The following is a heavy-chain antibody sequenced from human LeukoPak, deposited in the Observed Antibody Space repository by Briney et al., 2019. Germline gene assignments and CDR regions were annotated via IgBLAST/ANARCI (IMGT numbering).Heavy chain of an antibody. D-gene: IGHD3-22*01. CDR2: ISYDGSNK. CDR3: ARGSHYYDSSGYLDY. Sequence: SGGSLRLSCAASGFTFSSYAMHWVRQAPGKGLEWVAVISYDGSNKYYADSVKGRFTISSDNSKNTLYLQMNSLRAEDTAVYYCARGSHYYDSSGYLDYWGQGTLVTVSS. V-gene: IGHV3-30-3*01. CDR1: GFTFSSYA. J-gene: IGHJ4*02.